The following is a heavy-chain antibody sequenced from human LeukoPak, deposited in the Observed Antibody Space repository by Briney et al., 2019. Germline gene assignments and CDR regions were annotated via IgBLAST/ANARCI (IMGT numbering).Heavy chain of an antibody. V-gene: IGHV4-34*01. CDR2: INHSGST. Sequence: SETLSLTCTVSGGSISSDYWSWIRQPPGKGLEWIGEINHSGSTNYNPSLKSRVTISVDTSKNQFSLKLSSVTAADTAVYYCARGGHYYDSSGYYFLDYWGQGTLVTVSS. CDR3: ARGGHYYDSSGYYFLDY. D-gene: IGHD3-22*01. CDR1: GGSISSDY. J-gene: IGHJ4*02.